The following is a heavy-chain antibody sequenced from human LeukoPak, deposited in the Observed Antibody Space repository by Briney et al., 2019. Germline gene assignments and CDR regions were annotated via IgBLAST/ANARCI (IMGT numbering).Heavy chain of an antibody. CDR1: GGSISSSSYY. V-gene: IGHV4-39*07. D-gene: IGHD6-13*01. CDR2: INYSGST. Sequence: PSETLSLTCTVSGGSISSSSYYWGWIRQPPGKGLEWIGSINYSGSTYYNPSLKSRVTISVDTSKNQFSLKLSSVTAADTAVYYCARDSLPYSSSSPWDYYYGMDVWGQGTTVTVSS. J-gene: IGHJ6*02. CDR3: ARDSLPYSSSSPWDYYYGMDV.